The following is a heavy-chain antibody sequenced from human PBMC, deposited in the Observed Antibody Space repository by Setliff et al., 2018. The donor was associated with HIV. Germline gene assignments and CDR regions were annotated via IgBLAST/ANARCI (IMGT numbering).Heavy chain of an antibody. CDR2: IHYSGST. V-gene: IGHV4-31*03. Sequence: KPSETLSLTCTVSGDSISSGSYYWSWIRQHPGKGLEWIGYIHYSGSTHYNPSLDSRLTISVDTSQNRFSLKLSSVTAADTAVYFCARAHHDFWSGYCPFDYWGQGTLVTVSS. CDR3: ARAHHDFWSGYCPFDY. J-gene: IGHJ4*02. CDR1: GDSISSGSYY. D-gene: IGHD3-3*01.